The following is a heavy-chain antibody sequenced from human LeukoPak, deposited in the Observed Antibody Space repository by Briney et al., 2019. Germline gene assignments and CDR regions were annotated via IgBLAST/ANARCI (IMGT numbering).Heavy chain of an antibody. CDR1: GGTFSSYA. CDR2: IIPIFGTA. Sequence: LVTVSCKASGGTFSSYAISWVRQAPGQGLEWMGGIIPIFGTANYAQKFQGRVTITTDESTSTAYMELSSLRSEDTAVYYCAIGYCSSTSCYVFAVDYWGQGTLVTVSS. V-gene: IGHV1-69*05. D-gene: IGHD2-2*01. J-gene: IGHJ4*02. CDR3: AIGYCSSTSCYVFAVDY.